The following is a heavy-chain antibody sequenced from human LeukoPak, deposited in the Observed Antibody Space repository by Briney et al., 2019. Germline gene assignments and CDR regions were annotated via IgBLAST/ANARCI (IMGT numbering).Heavy chain of an antibody. Sequence: SETLSLTCTVSGGSISTYYWGWIRQSPGEGLEWIGSMYHSGSTYYNPSLKSRVTTSVDTSKNQFSLNLSSVTAADTAVYYCARERRTLYFDYWGQGTLVTVSS. J-gene: IGHJ4*02. V-gene: IGHV4-39*07. D-gene: IGHD1-1*01. CDR1: GGSISTYY. CDR2: MYHSGST. CDR3: ARERRTLYFDY.